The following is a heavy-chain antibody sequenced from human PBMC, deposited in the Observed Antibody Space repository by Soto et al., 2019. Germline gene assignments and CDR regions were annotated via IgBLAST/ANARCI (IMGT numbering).Heavy chain of an antibody. Sequence: QLQLQESGPGLVKPSETLSLTCTVSGGSISSSDYYWGWIRQPPGKGLEWIGNIYYSGSTSYNPTTKSHASISIGTSTHLDTSKLRSATAVDTAVYVYVAVYPWAGLDYWGQGTLVTVSS. D-gene: IGHD6-19*01. CDR1: GGSISSSDYY. J-gene: IGHJ4*02. CDR2: IYYSGST. CDR3: VAVYPWAGLDY. V-gene: IGHV4-39*01.